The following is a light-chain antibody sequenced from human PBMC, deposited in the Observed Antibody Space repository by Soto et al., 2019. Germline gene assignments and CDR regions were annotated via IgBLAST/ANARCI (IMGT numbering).Light chain of an antibody. CDR1: QSISSW. CDR2: DAS. Sequence: DIQMTQSPPTLSASVGDRVTITCRASQSISSWLAWYQQKPGKAPKLLIYDASSLESGVPSRFSGSGSGTEFTLTISSLQADEFSTYFWQKYNSYPWTFGQGTKVEIK. CDR3: QKYNSYPWT. V-gene: IGKV1-5*01. J-gene: IGKJ1*01.